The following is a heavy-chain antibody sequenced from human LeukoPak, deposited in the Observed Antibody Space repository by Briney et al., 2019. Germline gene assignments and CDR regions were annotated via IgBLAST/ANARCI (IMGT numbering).Heavy chain of an antibody. CDR3: ARDIHTSDWTKFDY. V-gene: IGHV4-61*02. Sequence: TSQTLSLTCNVSGVSISSSTYYWSWIRQPAGRGLEWIGRIYSSGRTNYNPSLKSRVTISVDTSKNQFSLNLSSVTAADTAVYYCARDIHTSDWTKFDYWGQGTSVTVSS. CDR2: IYSSGRT. J-gene: IGHJ4*02. D-gene: IGHD6-19*01. CDR1: GVSISSSTYY.